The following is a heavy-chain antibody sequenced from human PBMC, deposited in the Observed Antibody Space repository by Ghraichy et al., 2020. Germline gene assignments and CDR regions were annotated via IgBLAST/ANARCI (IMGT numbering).Heavy chain of an antibody. CDR1: GFTFSSYW. V-gene: IGHV3-7*01. CDR2: IKQDGSEK. D-gene: IGHD6-19*01. J-gene: IGHJ2*01. Sequence: GGSLRLSCAASGFTFSSYWMSWVRQAPGKGLEWVANIKQDGSEKYYVDSVKGRFTISRDNAKNSLYLQMNSLRAEDTAVYYCARDRTQWLVSWYFDLWGRGTLVTVSS. CDR3: ARDRTQWLVSWYFDL.